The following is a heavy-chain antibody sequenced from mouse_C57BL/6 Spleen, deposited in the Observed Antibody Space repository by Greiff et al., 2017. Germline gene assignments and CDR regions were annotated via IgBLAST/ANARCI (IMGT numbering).Heavy chain of an antibody. CDR3: AREGNITTVVASDYYAMDY. CDR2: INPGSGGT. Sequence: QVQLQQSGAELVRPGTSVKVSCKASGYAFTNYLIEWVKQRPGQGLEWIGVINPGSGGTNYNEKFKGKATLTADKSSSNAYMQLSSLTSEDSAVYFCAREGNITTVVASDYYAMDYWGQGTSVTVSS. J-gene: IGHJ4*01. CDR1: GYAFTNYL. V-gene: IGHV1-54*01. D-gene: IGHD1-1*01.